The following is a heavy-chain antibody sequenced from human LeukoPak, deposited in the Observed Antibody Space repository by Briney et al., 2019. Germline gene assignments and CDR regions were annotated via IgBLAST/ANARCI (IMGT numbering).Heavy chain of an antibody. Sequence: GRSLRLSCAASGFTFSSYAMHWVRQAPGKGLEWVAVISYDGSNKYYADSVKGRFTISRDNSKNSLYLQMNSLRAEDTAVYYCARDGSSSWYGQGYWFDPWGQGTLVTVSS. CDR2: ISYDGSNK. J-gene: IGHJ5*02. V-gene: IGHV3-30-3*01. CDR1: GFTFSSYA. D-gene: IGHD6-13*01. CDR3: ARDGSSSWYGQGYWFDP.